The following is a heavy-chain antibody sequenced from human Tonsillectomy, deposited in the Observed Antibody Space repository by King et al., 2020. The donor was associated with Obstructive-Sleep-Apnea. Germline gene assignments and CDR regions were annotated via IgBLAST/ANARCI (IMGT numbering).Heavy chain of an antibody. CDR1: GYTFTGYY. CDR3: ARDNPTYYDILTGYSYYYGMDV. V-gene: IGHV1-2*02. CDR2: INPNTGGT. J-gene: IGHJ6*04. D-gene: IGHD3-9*01. Sequence: QLVQSGAEVKKPGASVKVSCKASGYTFTGYYMDWVRQAPGQGLEWMGWINPNTGGTNYAQKFQGRVTMTRDTSITTAYMELSRLRSDDTAVYYCARDNPTYYDILTGYSYYYGMDVWGKGTTVTVSS.